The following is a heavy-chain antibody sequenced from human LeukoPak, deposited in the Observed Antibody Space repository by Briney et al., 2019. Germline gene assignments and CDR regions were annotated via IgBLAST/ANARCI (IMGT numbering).Heavy chain of an antibody. D-gene: IGHD6-19*01. CDR1: GFTFSSYD. V-gene: IGHV3-13*04. J-gene: IGHJ2*01. CDR3: ARAPGIAVAGSYWYFDL. CDR2: IGTAGDT. Sequence: GGSLRLSCAASGFTFSSYDMHWVRQATGKGLEWVSAIGTAGDTYYPGSVKGRFTISRENAKNSLYLQMNSLRAGDTAVYCCARAPGIAVAGSYWYFDLWGRGTLVTVSS.